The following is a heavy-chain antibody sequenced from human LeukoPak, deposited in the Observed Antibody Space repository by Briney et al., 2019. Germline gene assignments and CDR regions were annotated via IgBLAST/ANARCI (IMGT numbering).Heavy chain of an antibody. CDR3: ARDRGYYDFWSGPVDYMDV. D-gene: IGHD3-3*01. CDR2: ISGSGGST. CDR1: GFIFSSYA. V-gene: IGHV3-23*01. Sequence: GGSLRLSCAASGFIFSSYAMSWVRQAPGKGLEWVSTISGSGGSTYYADSVKGRFTISRDNAKNSLYLQMNSLRAEDTAVYYCARDRGYYDFWSGPVDYMDVWGKGTTVTVSS. J-gene: IGHJ6*03.